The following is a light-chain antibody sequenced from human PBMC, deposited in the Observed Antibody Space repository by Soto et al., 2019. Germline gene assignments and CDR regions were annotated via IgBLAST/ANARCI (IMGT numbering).Light chain of an antibody. CDR1: QNIDMY. CDR2: AAS. Sequence: DILLTQSPSSLSASVGDRVTITCRASQNIDMYLSWYQQKPGRAPKLLIYAASTLQSGVPSRFSGSGSGTHFSLTISGLQPEDFATYFCQRSYNSPPLTVGAGTKVDIK. V-gene: IGKV1-39*01. J-gene: IGKJ4*01. CDR3: QRSYNSPPLT.